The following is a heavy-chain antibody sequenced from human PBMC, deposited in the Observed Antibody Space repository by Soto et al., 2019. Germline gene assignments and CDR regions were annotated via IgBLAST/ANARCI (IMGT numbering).Heavy chain of an antibody. D-gene: IGHD3-10*01. Sequence: QVQLQESGPGLVKPSETLSLTCTVSGGSVSSGSYYWSWIRQPPGKGLEWIGYIYYSGSTNYNPSLKSRVTISVDTSKNQFSLKLSSVTAADTAVYYCARVGITMARGVITHFYYYGMDVWGQGTTVTVSS. J-gene: IGHJ6*02. V-gene: IGHV4-61*01. CDR3: ARVGITMARGVITHFYYYGMDV. CDR2: IYYSGST. CDR1: GGSVSSGSYY.